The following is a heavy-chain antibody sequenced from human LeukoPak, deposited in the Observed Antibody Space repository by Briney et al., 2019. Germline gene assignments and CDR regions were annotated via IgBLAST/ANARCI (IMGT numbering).Heavy chain of an antibody. CDR3: ARDSYGSQNQYYFDY. J-gene: IGHJ4*02. D-gene: IGHD5-18*01. V-gene: IGHV4-34*01. Sequence: SETLSLTCAVYGGSFSGYYWSWIRQPPGKGLEWIGELKQTGSTNYNPSLKSRVTISVDTSKNQFSLKLSSVTAADTAVYYCARDSYGSQNQYYFDYWGQGTLDTLSS. CDR2: LKQTGST. CDR1: GGSFSGYY.